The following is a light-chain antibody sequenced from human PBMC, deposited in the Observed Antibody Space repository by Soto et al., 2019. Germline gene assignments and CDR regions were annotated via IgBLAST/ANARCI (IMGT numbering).Light chain of an antibody. CDR2: DAS. CDR1: QSVSSY. CDR3: QQRSNWTLT. V-gene: IGKV3-11*01. Sequence: EIVLTQSPATLSLSPGERATLSCRASQSVSSYLAWYQQKPGQAPRLLIYDASNRATGIPARFSGSGSGTDFSLLISSLEPEDFAVYYCQQRSNWTLTFGQGTKVEIK. J-gene: IGKJ1*01.